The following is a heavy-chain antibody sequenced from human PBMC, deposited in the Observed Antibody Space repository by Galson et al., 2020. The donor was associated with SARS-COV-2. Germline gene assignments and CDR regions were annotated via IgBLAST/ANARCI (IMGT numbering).Heavy chain of an antibody. J-gene: IGHJ6*03. V-gene: IGHV4-30-4*01. CDR2: IYYSGST. D-gene: IGHD3-3*01. CDR1: CGSISSGDYY. CDR3: ARDATITIFGVVINLYMDV. Sequence: SETLSLTCTVSCGSISSGDYYWSWIRQPPGKGLEWIGYIYYSGSTYYNPSLKSRVTISVDTSKNQFSLKLSSVTAADTAVYYCARDATITIFGVVINLYMDVWGKGTTVTVSS.